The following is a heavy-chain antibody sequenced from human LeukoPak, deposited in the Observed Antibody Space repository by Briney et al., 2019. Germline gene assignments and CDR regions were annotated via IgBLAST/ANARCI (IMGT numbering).Heavy chain of an antibody. CDR3: TKDGSWGYYYFYFYIDV. CDR1: GFTFGNSA. V-gene: IGHV3-23*01. J-gene: IGHJ6*03. D-gene: IGHD1-26*01. CDR2: ISASGHYT. Sequence: GGSLRLSCEASGFTFGNSAMAWVRQAPGKGLEWLSGISASGHYTYNAHSAKGRFTISRDNSKNTLYLQMNSLKVEDTAVYFCTKDGSWGYYYFYFYIDVWGKGTTVTVSS.